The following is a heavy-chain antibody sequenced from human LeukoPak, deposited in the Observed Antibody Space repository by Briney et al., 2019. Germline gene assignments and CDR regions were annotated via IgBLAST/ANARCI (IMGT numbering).Heavy chain of an antibody. J-gene: IGHJ3*02. Sequence: GGSLRLSCAASGFTFSRYDMHWVRQATGKGLEWVSAIEAAGETHYAGSVKGRFTISRENAKNSLYLQMNSLRAGDTAVYYCVRDYSGENVFDIWGQGTMVTVSS. D-gene: IGHD3-16*01. V-gene: IGHV3-13*04. CDR3: VRDYSGENVFDI. CDR2: IEAAGET. CDR1: GFTFSRYD.